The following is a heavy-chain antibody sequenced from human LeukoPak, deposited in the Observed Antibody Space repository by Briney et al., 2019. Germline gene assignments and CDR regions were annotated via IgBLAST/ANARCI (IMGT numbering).Heavy chain of an antibody. D-gene: IGHD3-22*01. Sequence: GESLKISCKGSGYSFTSYWIGWVRQMPGKGLEWMGIIYPGDSDTRYSPSFQGQVTISADKSISTAYLQWSSMKASDPAMYYCARPTYCYDSSGYYYIAYWGQGTLVTVSS. V-gene: IGHV5-51*01. CDR3: ARPTYCYDSSGYYYIAY. J-gene: IGHJ4*02. CDR2: IYPGDSDT. CDR1: GYSFTSYW.